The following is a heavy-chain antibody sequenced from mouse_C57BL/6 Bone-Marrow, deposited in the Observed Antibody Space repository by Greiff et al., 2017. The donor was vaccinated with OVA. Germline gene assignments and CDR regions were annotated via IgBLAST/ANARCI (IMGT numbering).Heavy chain of an antibody. V-gene: IGHV14-4*01. CDR3: TTGADYYGSSPWYFDV. CDR2: IDPENGDT. D-gene: IGHD1-1*01. CDR1: GFNIKDDY. Sequence: VQLQQSGAELVRPGASVKLSCTASGFNIKDDYMHWVKQRPEQGLEWIGWIDPENGDTEYASKFQGKATITADTSSNTAYLQLSSLTSEDTDVYYCTTGADYYGSSPWYFDVWGTGTTVTVSS. J-gene: IGHJ1*03.